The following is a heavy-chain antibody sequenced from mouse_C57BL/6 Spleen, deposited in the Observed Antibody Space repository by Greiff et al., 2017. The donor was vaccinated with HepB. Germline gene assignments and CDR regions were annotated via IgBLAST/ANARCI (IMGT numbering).Heavy chain of an antibody. CDR3: ARHYYGSSYWYFDV. V-gene: IGHV2-6-1*01. CDR2: IWSDGST. D-gene: IGHD1-1*01. CDR1: GFSLTSYG. Sequence: VQLKESGPGLVAPSQSLSITCTVSGFSLTSYGVHWVRQPPGKGLEWLVVIWSDGSTTYNSALKSRLRISKDNSKSQVFLKMNSLQTDDTAMYYCARHYYGSSYWYFDVWGTGTTVTVSS. J-gene: IGHJ1*03.